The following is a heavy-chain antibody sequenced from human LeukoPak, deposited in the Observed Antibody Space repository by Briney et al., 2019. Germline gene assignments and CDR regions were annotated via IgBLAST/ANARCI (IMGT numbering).Heavy chain of an antibody. Sequence: PSETLSLTCTVSGGSISSYYWSWIRQPPGKGLEWIGYIYYSGSTNYNPSLKSRVTISVDTSKNQFSLKLSSVTAADTAVYYCARGRGTDIVVVVAATSYYFDYWGQGTLVTVSS. CDR3: ARGRGTDIVVVVAATSYYFDY. D-gene: IGHD2-15*01. CDR2: IYYSGST. J-gene: IGHJ4*02. CDR1: GGSISSYY. V-gene: IGHV4-59*12.